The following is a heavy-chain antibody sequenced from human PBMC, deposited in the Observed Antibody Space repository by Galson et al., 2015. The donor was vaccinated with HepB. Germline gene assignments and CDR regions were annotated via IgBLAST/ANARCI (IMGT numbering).Heavy chain of an antibody. Sequence: SLRLSCAASGFTFSSYWMHWVRQAPGKGLVWVSRINSDGSSTSYADSVKGRFTISRDNAKNTLYLQMNSLRAEDTAVYYCARWTYGSSWYSDYWGQGTLVTVSS. CDR2: INSDGSST. D-gene: IGHD6-13*01. CDR1: GFTFSSYW. CDR3: ARWTYGSSWYSDY. V-gene: IGHV3-74*01. J-gene: IGHJ4*02.